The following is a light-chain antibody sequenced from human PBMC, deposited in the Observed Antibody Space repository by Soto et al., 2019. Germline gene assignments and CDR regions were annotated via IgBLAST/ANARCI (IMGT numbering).Light chain of an antibody. CDR2: SNN. Sequence: QSVLTQPPSASGTPGQRVTISCSGSSSNIGSNTVNWYQPLPGTAPKLLIYSNNQRPSGVPDRFSGSKSGTSASLAISGLQSEDEADYYCAAWDDSLNGLWVFGGGTKVTVL. CDR3: AAWDDSLNGLWV. V-gene: IGLV1-44*01. CDR1: SSNIGSNT. J-gene: IGLJ3*02.